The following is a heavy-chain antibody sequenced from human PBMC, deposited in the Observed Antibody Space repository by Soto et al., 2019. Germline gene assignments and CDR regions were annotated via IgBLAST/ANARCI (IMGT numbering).Heavy chain of an antibody. V-gene: IGHV4-34*01. CDR1: GGFLSESY. Sequence: ASETLSLTCAVYGGFLSESYWTWIRQPPGKGLEWIGEINHVGGTNYNPSLKSRVTMSVDTSQNQFSLRLISVTAADTAMYFCVRIRYQLPSSVLWLDPWGQGTPVTVSS. CDR3: VRIRYQLPSSVLWLDP. J-gene: IGHJ5*02. CDR2: INHVGGT. D-gene: IGHD3-16*01.